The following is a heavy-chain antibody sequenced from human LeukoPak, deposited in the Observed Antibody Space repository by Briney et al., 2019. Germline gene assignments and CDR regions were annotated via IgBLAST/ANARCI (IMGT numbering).Heavy chain of an antibody. Sequence: GGSLRLSCAASGFTVSSYAMSWVRQAPGKGLEWVSAISGSGGSTYYADSVKGRFTISRDNSKNTLYLQMNSLRAEDTAVYYCAKDAGYCSSTSCPDYYYYGMDVWGKGTTVTVSS. CDR2: ISGSGGST. V-gene: IGHV3-23*01. CDR1: GFTVSSYA. J-gene: IGHJ6*04. D-gene: IGHD2-2*01. CDR3: AKDAGYCSSTSCPDYYYYGMDV.